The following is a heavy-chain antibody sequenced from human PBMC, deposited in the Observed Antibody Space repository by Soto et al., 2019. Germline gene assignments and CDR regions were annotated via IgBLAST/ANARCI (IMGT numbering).Heavy chain of an antibody. D-gene: IGHD5-18*01. J-gene: IGHJ6*02. Sequence: SETLSLTCTVSGGSVSSGSYYWSWIRQPPGKGLEWIGYIYYSGSTNYNPSLKSRVTISVDTSKNQFSLKLSSVTAADTAVFYFVRGVFVSVTYYYYYVMDVGGQGPTVTVSS. V-gene: IGHV4-61*01. CDR2: IYYSGST. CDR1: GGSVSSGSYY. CDR3: VRGVFVSVTYYYYYVMDV.